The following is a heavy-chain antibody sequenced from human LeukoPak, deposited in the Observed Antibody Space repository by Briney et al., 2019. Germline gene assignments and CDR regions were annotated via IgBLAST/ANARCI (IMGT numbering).Heavy chain of an antibody. Sequence: SETLSLICTVSGGSISSYYWSWLRQPAGKGLEWIGHIYTSGSTNYNPSLKSRVTMSVDTSTNQFSLKLSSVTAADTAIYYCARDLYSSSWYGTFDYWGQGTLVTVSS. D-gene: IGHD6-13*01. V-gene: IGHV4-4*07. CDR2: IYTSGST. J-gene: IGHJ4*02. CDR1: GGSISSYY. CDR3: ARDLYSSSWYGTFDY.